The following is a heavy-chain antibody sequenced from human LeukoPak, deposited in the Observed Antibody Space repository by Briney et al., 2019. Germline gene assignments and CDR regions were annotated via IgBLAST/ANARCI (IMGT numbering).Heavy chain of an antibody. CDR2: IYYSGST. D-gene: IGHD2-2*01. J-gene: IGHJ5*02. V-gene: IGHV4-31*03. CDR1: GGSISSGGYY. CDR3: ARGSGYCSGTNCRVVWFDP. Sequence: SETLSLTCTVSGGSISSGGYYWSWIRQHPGKGLEWIGYIYYSGSTYYNPSLKSRVAISVDTSKNQFSLNLSSVTAADTAVYYCARGSGYCSGTNCRVVWFDPWGQGTLVTVSS.